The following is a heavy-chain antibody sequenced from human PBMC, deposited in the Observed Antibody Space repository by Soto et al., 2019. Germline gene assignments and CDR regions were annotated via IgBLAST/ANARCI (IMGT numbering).Heavy chain of an antibody. CDR1: GFTFSRYG. Sequence: QVQLVESGGGVVQPGRSLRLSCAASGFTFSRYGMHWVRQAPGKGLEWVAVIWYDGSNKYYADSVKGRFTISRDNSKNTVYLQMNSLRAEDAAVYYCARGLSYYYDSSGYHHYYYYGMDVWGQGTTVTVSS. D-gene: IGHD3-22*01. V-gene: IGHV3-33*01. J-gene: IGHJ6*02. CDR3: ARGLSYYYDSSGYHHYYYYGMDV. CDR2: IWYDGSNK.